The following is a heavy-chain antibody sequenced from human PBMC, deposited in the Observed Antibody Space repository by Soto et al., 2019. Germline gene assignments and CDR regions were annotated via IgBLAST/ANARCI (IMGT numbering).Heavy chain of an antibody. CDR3: AIPRDYCDGSGYSGN. CDR2: ISSSGSYI. CDR1: GFTFSSYS. V-gene: IGHV3-21*01. J-gene: IGHJ4*02. Sequence: EVQLVESGGGLVKPGGSLRLSCAASGFTFSSYSMNWVRQAPGKGLEWVSSISSSGSYIYYADSVKGRFTISRDNAKNSLYLQMNSLRAEDTAVYYCAIPRDYCDGSGYSGNWGQGTLVTVSS. D-gene: IGHD3-22*01.